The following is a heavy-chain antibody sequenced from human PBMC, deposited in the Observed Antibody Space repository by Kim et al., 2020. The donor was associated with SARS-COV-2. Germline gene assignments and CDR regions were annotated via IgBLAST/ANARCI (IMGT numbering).Heavy chain of an antibody. D-gene: IGHD6-13*01. V-gene: IGHV3-13*01. J-gene: IGHJ6*02. CDR3: ARALINRRIAAAGPPVYYYGMDV. CDR2: IGTAGDT. Sequence: GGSLRLSCAASGFTFSSYDMHWVRQATGKGLEWVSAIGTAGDTYYPGSVKGRFTISRENPKNSLYLQMNSLRAGDTAVYYCARALINRRIAAAGPPVYYYGMDVWGQGTTVTVSS. CDR1: GFTFSSYD.